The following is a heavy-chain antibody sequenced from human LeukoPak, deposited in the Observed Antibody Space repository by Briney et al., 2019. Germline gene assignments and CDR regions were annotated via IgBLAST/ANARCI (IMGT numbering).Heavy chain of an antibody. J-gene: IGHJ6*02. Sequence: GGSLRLSCVASGFSFSSYSMTWVRQAPGKGLEWVSYVSFSSRTIYYADSVKGRFTISRNNAANSLYLQMNSLRDEDTGVYFCARDLWETYYYGMDVWGQGTTVTVSS. CDR2: VSFSSRTI. CDR1: GFSFSSYS. CDR3: ARDLWETYYYGMDV. D-gene: IGHD1-26*01. V-gene: IGHV3-48*02.